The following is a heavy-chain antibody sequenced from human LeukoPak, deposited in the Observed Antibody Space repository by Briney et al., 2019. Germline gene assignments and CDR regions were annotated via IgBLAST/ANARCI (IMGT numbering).Heavy chain of an antibody. CDR2: INPSGNST. Sequence: ASVKVSCKASGYTFTSYYMHWVRQAPGQGLEWMGIINPSGNSTNYAQNFQGRVTMTRDTSTSTVYMDLSSLRSEDTAVYYCDRDSSKGRVVTPWGRGTLVTVSS. CDR1: GYTFTSYY. CDR3: DRDSSKGRVVTP. D-gene: IGHD4-23*01. V-gene: IGHV1-46*03. J-gene: IGHJ5*02.